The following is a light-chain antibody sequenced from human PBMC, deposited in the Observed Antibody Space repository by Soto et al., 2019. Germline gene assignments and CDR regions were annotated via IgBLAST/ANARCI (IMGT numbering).Light chain of an antibody. CDR1: SSDVGTYNY. CDR3: TSYTASSTLVV. Sequence: QSVLTQPASVSGSPGQSITISCTGTSSDVGTYNYVSWYQHLPGKAPKLLIYEVSNRPSGVSNRFSGYKSGNTASLTISGLPADDEYDYYCTSYTASSTLVVFGGGTKLTVL. V-gene: IGLV2-14*01. CDR2: EVS. J-gene: IGLJ2*01.